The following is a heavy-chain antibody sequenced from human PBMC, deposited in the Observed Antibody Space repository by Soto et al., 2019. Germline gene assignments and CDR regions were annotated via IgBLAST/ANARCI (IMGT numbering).Heavy chain of an antibody. D-gene: IGHD6-19*01. J-gene: IGHJ6*02. Sequence: ASVKVSCKASGGTFSSYAISWVRQAPGQGLEWMGGIIPIFGTANYAQKFQGRVTITADESTSTAYMELSSLRSEDTAVYYCARDQLGQWLVGYYYYGMDVWGQGTTVTVSS. CDR1: GGTFSSYA. V-gene: IGHV1-69*13. CDR2: IIPIFGTA. CDR3: ARDQLGQWLVGYYYYGMDV.